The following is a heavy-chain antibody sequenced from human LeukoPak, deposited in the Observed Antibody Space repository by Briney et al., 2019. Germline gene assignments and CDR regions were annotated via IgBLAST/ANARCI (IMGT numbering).Heavy chain of an antibody. V-gene: IGHV3-53*01. Sequence: GGSLRLSCAASGFTVSSNYMSWVRQAPGKGLEWLSVIYSDGSTYYADSVKGRFTLSRDNSKNTLYLQMNSLRAEDTAVYYCARGLYYYDSSGYLYFWGQGTLVTVSS. CDR3: ARGLYYYDSSGYLYF. CDR2: IYSDGST. CDR1: GFTVSSNY. D-gene: IGHD3-22*01. J-gene: IGHJ4*02.